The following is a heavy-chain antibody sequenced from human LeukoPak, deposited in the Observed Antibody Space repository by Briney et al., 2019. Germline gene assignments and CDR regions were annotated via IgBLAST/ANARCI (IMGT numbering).Heavy chain of an antibody. CDR3: ARDRSDDYGDYVFDY. V-gene: IGHV3-23*01. CDR1: GFTFSSYA. D-gene: IGHD4-17*01. Sequence: GGSLRLSCAASGFTFSSYAMSWVRQAPGKGLEWVSAISGSGGSTYYADSVKGRFTISRDNAKNSLYLQMNSLRAEDTAVYYCARDRSDDYGDYVFDYWGQGTLVTVSS. J-gene: IGHJ4*02. CDR2: ISGSGGST.